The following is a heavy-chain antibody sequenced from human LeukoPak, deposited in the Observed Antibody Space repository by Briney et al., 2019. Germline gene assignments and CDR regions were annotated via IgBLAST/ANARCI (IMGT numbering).Heavy chain of an antibody. V-gene: IGHV4-39*01. CDR2: MYYSGNT. D-gene: IGHD2-15*01. J-gene: IGHJ3*02. CDR1: GGSISSSSYY. CDR3: ARHGSSVAARLPDAFDI. Sequence: SETLSLTCTVSGGSISSSSYYWGWIRQPPGKGLEWIGSMYYSGNTYYNPSLESRVTMSLDTSKNQFSLKLSSVTAADTAVYYCARHGSSVAARLPDAFDIWGQGTMVTVSS.